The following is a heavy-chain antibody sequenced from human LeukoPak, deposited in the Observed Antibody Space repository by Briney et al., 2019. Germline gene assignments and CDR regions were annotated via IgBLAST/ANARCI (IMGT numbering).Heavy chain of an antibody. CDR2: INWNGGST. V-gene: IGHV3-20*04. CDR1: GFTFTGHS. J-gene: IGHJ2*01. Sequence: GGSLRLSCVASGFTFTGHSMHWVRQAPGKGLEWVSDINWNGGSTGYADSVKGRFTISRDNAKNSLYLQMNSLRAEDTALYYCARNGRPIVVEWYFDLWGRGTLVTVSS. D-gene: IGHD3-22*01. CDR3: ARNGRPIVVEWYFDL.